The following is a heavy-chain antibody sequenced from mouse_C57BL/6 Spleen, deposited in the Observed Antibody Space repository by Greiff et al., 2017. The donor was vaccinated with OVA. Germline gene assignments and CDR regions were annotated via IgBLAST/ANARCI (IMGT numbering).Heavy chain of an antibody. CDR1: GYAFSSYW. J-gene: IGHJ1*03. CDR2: IYPGDGDT. Sequence: QVQLQQSGAELVKPGASVKISCKASGYAFSSYWMNWVKQRPGKGLEWIGQIYPGDGDTNYNGKFKGKATLTADKSSSTAYMQLSSLTSEDSAVYFCARGGTTVVERGYFDVWGTGTTVTVSS. D-gene: IGHD1-1*01. CDR3: ARGGTTVVERGYFDV. V-gene: IGHV1-80*01.